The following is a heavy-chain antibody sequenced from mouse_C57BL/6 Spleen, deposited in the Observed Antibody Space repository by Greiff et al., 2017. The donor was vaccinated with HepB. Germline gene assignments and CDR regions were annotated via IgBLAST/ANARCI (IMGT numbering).Heavy chain of an antibody. CDR3: ARDRRTGPWFAY. CDR1: GFTFSSYA. J-gene: IGHJ3*01. V-gene: IGHV5-4*01. D-gene: IGHD4-1*01. CDR2: ISDGGSYT. Sequence: EVTVVESGGGLVKPGGSLKLSCAASGFTFSSYALSWVRQTPEKRLEWVATISDGGSYTYYPDNVKGRFTISRDNAKNNLYLQMSHLKSEDTAMYYCARDRRTGPWFAYWGQGTLVTVSA.